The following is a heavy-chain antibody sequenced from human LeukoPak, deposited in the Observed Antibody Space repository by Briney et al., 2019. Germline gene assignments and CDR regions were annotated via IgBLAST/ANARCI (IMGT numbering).Heavy chain of an antibody. CDR1: GFTFSSYE. J-gene: IGHJ4*02. Sequence: PGGSLRLSCAASGFTFSSYEMNWVRQAPGKGLEWVSYISSSGSTIYYADSVKGRFTISRDNAKNSLYLQMNSLRAEDTAVYYCARGVRRLRTFDYWGQGTLVTVSS. V-gene: IGHV3-48*03. CDR3: ARGVRRLRTFDY. CDR2: ISSSGSTI.